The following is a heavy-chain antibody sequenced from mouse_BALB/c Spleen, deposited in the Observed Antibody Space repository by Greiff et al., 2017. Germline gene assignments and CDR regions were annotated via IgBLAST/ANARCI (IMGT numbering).Heavy chain of an antibody. Sequence: EVKLVESGGGLVQPGGSRKLSCAASGFTFSSFGMHWVRQAPEKGLEWVAYISSGSSTIYYADTVKGRFTISRDNPKNTLFLQMTSLRSEDTAMYYCARGGYYGSPFAYWGQGTLVTVSA. V-gene: IGHV5-17*02. CDR2: ISSGSSTI. J-gene: IGHJ3*01. CDR1: GFTFSSFG. CDR3: ARGGYYGSPFAY. D-gene: IGHD1-1*01.